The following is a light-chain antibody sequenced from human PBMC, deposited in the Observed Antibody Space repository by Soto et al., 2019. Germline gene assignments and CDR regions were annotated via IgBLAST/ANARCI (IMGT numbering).Light chain of an antibody. V-gene: IGLV1-44*01. CDR1: SSNIGSNV. J-gene: IGLJ1*01. Sequence: QSVLTQPPSVAETPGQRGTISCAGSSSNIGSNVVNWYQHLPGRAPKLLIYGHNQRPSGVPDRFSGSKSGTSASLAISGLQSEDEAEYYCAAWDDNLSGFYVFGTGTKVTVL. CDR3: AAWDDNLSGFYV. CDR2: GHN.